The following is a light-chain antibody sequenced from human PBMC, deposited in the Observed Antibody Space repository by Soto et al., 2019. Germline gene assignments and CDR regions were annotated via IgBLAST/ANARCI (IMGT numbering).Light chain of an antibody. V-gene: IGKV1-39*01. CDR2: AAS. CDR1: QSISGY. J-gene: IGKJ5*01. Sequence: IPKTPSASCRSAYIVTRVTIPCRTSQSISGYLTWYQQEPGKAPKLLIYAASSLQSGVPSRFSGSGSGTDFSLTISSLQSEDFAVYYCQQSYYLPITFGQGTLLDIK. CDR3: QQSYYLPIT.